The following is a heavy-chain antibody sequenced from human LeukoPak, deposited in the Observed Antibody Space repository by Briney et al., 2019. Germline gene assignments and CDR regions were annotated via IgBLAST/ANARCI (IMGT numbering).Heavy chain of an antibody. CDR2: IKQDGSEK. CDR1: GFTFSSYW. CDR3: IRDREGSGWRQVGDYFDY. J-gene: IGHJ4*02. D-gene: IGHD6-19*01. V-gene: IGHV3-7*05. Sequence: GGSLRLSCAASGFTFSSYWMSWVRQAPGKGLEWVANIKQDGSEKYYVDSVKGRFTISRDNAKNSLYLQMNSLKTEDTAVYYCIRDREGSGWRQVGDYFDYWGQGSLVTVSS.